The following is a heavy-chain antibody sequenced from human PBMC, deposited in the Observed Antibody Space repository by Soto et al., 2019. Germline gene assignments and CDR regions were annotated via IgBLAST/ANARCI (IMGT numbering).Heavy chain of an antibody. CDR1: GGSISSYY. D-gene: IGHD3-10*01. Sequence: PSETLSLTCTVSGGSISSYYWSWIQQPPGKGLEWIGYIYYSGSTNYNPSLKSRVTISVDTSKNQFSLKLSSVTAADTAVYYCARLRGYYGSAYGMDVWGQGTTVTVSS. V-gene: IGHV4-59*08. J-gene: IGHJ6*02. CDR3: ARLRGYYGSAYGMDV. CDR2: IYYSGST.